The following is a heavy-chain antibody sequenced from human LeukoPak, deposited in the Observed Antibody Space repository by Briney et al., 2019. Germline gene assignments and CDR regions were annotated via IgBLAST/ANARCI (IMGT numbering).Heavy chain of an antibody. CDR1: GYTFTSYD. V-gene: IGHV1-8*01. Sequence: ASVKVSCKASGYTFTSYDINWVRQATGQGLEWMGWMNPNSGNTGYAQKFQGRVTITADESTSTAYMELSSLRSEDTAVHYCARRSLGYCSGGSCYTTWFDPWGQGTLVTVSS. D-gene: IGHD2-15*01. J-gene: IGHJ5*02. CDR2: MNPNSGNT. CDR3: ARRSLGYCSGGSCYTTWFDP.